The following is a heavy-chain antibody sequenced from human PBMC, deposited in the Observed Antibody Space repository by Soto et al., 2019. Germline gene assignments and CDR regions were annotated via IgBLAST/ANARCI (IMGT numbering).Heavy chain of an antibody. V-gene: IGHV1-18*04. D-gene: IGHD3-16*01. J-gene: IGHJ6*02. Sequence: ASVKVSCKASGGTFSTSTFTWVRQAPGQGLEWMGWTNAYNNNTNYAQNLQGRVTLTTDTSTSTAYMELRSLRSNDTAVYYCAMVDVYVTPSPQDVWGQGTTVTVSS. CDR3: AMVDVYVTPSPQDV. CDR1: GGTFSTST. CDR2: TNAYNNNT.